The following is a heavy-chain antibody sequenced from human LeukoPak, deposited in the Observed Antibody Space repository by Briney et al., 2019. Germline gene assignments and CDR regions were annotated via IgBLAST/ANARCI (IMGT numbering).Heavy chain of an antibody. CDR3: ARGPEVRFLEWLPTRSWFDP. CDR1: GYTFTGYY. Sequence: ASVKVSCKASGYTFTGYYMHWVRQAPGQGLEWMGWINPNSGGTNYAQKFQGRVTMTRDTSISTAYMELSRLRSDDTAVYYCARGPEVRFLEWLPTRSWFDPWGQGTLVTVSS. D-gene: IGHD3-3*01. CDR2: INPNSGGT. V-gene: IGHV1-2*02. J-gene: IGHJ5*02.